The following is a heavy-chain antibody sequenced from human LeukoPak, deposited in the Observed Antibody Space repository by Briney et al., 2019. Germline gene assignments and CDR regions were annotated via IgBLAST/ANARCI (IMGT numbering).Heavy chain of an antibody. CDR1: GGSISSYY. CDR2: IYYSGST. D-gene: IGHD6-19*01. V-gene: IGHV4-59*01. CDR3: ARISVAGTEGDY. J-gene: IGHJ4*02. Sequence: PSETLSLTCTVSGGSISSYYLSWIRQPPGKGLEWIGYIYYSGSTNYNPSLKSRVTISVDTSKNQFSLKLISVTAADTAVYYCARISVAGTEGDYWGQGTLVTVSS.